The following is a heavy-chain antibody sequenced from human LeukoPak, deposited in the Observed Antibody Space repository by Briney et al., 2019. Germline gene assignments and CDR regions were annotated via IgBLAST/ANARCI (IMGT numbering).Heavy chain of an antibody. CDR3: ALAAGSPRSYYYYGMDV. J-gene: IGHJ6*02. V-gene: IGHV3-9*01. D-gene: IGHD6-13*01. Sequence: GGSLRLSRAASGFTFDDYAMHWVRQAPGKGLEWVSGISWNSGSIGYADSVKGRFTISRDNAKNSLYLQMNSLRAEDTALYYCALAAGSPRSYYYYGMDVWGQGTTVTVSS. CDR1: GFTFDDYA. CDR2: ISWNSGSI.